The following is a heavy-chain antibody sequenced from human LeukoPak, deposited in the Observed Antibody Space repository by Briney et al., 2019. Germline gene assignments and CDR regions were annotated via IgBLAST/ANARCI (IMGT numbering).Heavy chain of an antibody. CDR2: ITSSSSII. D-gene: IGHD4-23*01. Sequence: GGSLRLSCAASGFTFSSYSMNWVRQAPGKGLEWVSYITSSSSIIYYADSVKGRFTISRDNAKNSLYLQMNSLRAEDTAVYYCAREDGGNYFDYWGQGTLVTVSS. CDR3: AREDGGNYFDY. CDR1: GFTFSSYS. J-gene: IGHJ4*02. V-gene: IGHV3-48*04.